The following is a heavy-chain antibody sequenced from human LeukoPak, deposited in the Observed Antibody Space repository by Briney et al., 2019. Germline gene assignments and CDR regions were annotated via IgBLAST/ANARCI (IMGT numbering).Heavy chain of an antibody. V-gene: IGHV4-59*01. D-gene: IGHD6-13*01. CDR1: GGSISSYY. J-gene: IGHJ4*02. Sequence: SETLSLTCPVSGGSISSYYWRWLRQPPGKGLEGIGYIYYSGRTNYNPSLTSRVTISVDTSKNQLSLMLSSVPAWVTAVYYCAGGYSXXWXXXXYXGQGTLVTVSS. CDR2: IYYSGRT. CDR3: AGGYSXXWXXXXY.